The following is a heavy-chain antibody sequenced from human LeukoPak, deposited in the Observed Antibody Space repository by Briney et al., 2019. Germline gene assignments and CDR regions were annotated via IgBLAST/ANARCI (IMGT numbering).Heavy chain of an antibody. Sequence: ASVKVSCKASGYTFTSYYMHWVRQAPGQGLEWMGIINPSGGSTSYAQKLQGRVTMTTDTFTSTAYMELRSLRSDDTAVYYCARDLKSPTTVTYYYYYYMDVWGKGTTVTVSS. CDR2: INPSGGST. CDR1: GYTFTSYY. D-gene: IGHD4-17*01. V-gene: IGHV1-46*01. J-gene: IGHJ6*03. CDR3: ARDLKSPTTVTYYYYYYMDV.